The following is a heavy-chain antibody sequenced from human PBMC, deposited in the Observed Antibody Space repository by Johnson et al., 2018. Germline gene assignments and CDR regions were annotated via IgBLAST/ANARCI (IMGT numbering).Heavy chain of an antibody. V-gene: IGHV3-13*01. CDR2: IGTAGDT. J-gene: IGHJ6*02. CDR3: ARVSDEDYYHGMDV. CDR1: GFTFSSYD. Sequence: VQLVQSGGGLVHHGGSLRLSFAASGFTFSSYDMHWVRQATGKGLEWVSAIGTAGDTYYPGSVKGRFTISRENAKNSLYLQMNSLRAGDTAVYYCARVSDEDYYHGMDVWGQGTTVTVSS.